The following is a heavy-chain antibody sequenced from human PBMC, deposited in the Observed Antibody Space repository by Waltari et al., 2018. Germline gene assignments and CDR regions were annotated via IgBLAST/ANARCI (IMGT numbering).Heavy chain of an antibody. CDR2: INADNGNT. V-gene: IGHV1-3*01. CDR1: GYTLPGYT. Sequence: QVQLVQSGAEVKKPGASVKVSCKASGYTLPGYTIHWVRQAPGQGLEWMGWINADNGNTKYSQKFQGRVTITRDTSANTADMELSSLRSEDTAVYYCARAYCINGVCYSGYYFDYWGQGTLVTVSS. D-gene: IGHD2-8*01. J-gene: IGHJ4*02. CDR3: ARAYCINGVCYSGYYFDY.